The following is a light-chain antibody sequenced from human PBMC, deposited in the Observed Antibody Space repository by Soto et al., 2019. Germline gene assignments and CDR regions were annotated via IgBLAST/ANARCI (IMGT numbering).Light chain of an antibody. CDR2: EVG. V-gene: IGLV2-8*01. CDR1: SSDVGGYNY. Sequence: QSALTQPPSRSATPGQTVPISCTRKSSDVGGYNYVSWYQQHPGKAPKLMIYEVGKRPSGVPDRFSGSKSGNTASLTVSAPQAEDEADYFCSSYAGSNNYVFGTGTKVTVL. J-gene: IGLJ1*01. CDR3: SSYAGSNNYV.